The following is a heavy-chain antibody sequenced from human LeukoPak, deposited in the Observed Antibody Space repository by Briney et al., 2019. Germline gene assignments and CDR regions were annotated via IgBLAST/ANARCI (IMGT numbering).Heavy chain of an antibody. J-gene: IGHJ4*02. V-gene: IGHV1-69*13. CDR3: ARFIMDRSNRYDSSGYYHDY. CDR1: GGSFSSYA. CDR2: ILPIVNTA. Sequence: GASVKVSCKASGGSFSSYAISWVRQAPGQGLEWMGGILPIVNTADYAQKFQGRVTITADESTSTAYMDLSSLRSDDTAVYYCARFIMDRSNRYDSSGYYHDYWGQGTLVTVSS. D-gene: IGHD3-22*01.